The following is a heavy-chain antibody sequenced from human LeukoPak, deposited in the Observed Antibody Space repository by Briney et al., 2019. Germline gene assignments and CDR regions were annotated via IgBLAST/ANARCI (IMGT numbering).Heavy chain of an antibody. J-gene: IGHJ4*02. Sequence: GASVKVSFKPSGYTFKNYDINWVRQATGQGLEWMGWMNPNSGNTGFAQKFQDRVSMTRDTSINTAYMQLTSLRSGDTAVYYCGRATPGGLHGYGFDYWGQGTMVTVYS. CDR3: GRATPGGLHGYGFDY. V-gene: IGHV1-8*02. CDR1: GYTFKNYD. D-gene: IGHD5-12*01. CDR2: MNPNSGNT.